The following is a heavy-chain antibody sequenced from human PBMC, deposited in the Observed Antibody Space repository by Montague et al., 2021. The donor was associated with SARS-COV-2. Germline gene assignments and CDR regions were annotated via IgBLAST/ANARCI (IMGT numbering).Heavy chain of an antibody. J-gene: IGHJ4*02. CDR2: MYHAGST. V-gene: IGHV4-4*02. Sequence: SETLSLTCAVSGGSVSSSNWCTWVRPPPGKGLEWIGEMYHAGSTNYNPSLTSRVAISIDKSKNQFSLTLRSVIAADTAVYYCARRGKNYGPFDYWGQGTPVSVSS. CDR1: GGSVSSSNW. CDR3: ARRGKNYGPFDY. D-gene: IGHD5-18*01.